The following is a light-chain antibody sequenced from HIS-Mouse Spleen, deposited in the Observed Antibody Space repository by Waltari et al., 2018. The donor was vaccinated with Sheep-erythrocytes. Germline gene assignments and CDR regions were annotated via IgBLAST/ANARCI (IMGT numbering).Light chain of an antibody. CDR2: EGS. J-gene: IGLJ3*02. CDR3: CSYAGSSTPWV. Sequence: QSALTQPASVSGSPGQSITISCTGTSSDVGSYNLVSWYQQHPGKAPKLMIYEGSKRPAGVLNRFSGSQSGNTAVLTISGLQAEDEADYYCCSYAGSSTPWVFGGGTKLTVL. CDR1: SSDVGSYNL. V-gene: IGLV2-23*01.